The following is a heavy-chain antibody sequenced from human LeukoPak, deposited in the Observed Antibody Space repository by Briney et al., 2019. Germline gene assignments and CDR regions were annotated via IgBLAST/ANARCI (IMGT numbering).Heavy chain of an antibody. D-gene: IGHD1-26*01. Sequence: PGGSLRLSCAASGFTFGTYAMHWVRQAPGKGLEWLAVISYDGSDKYYADSVKGRFTISRDNSKNTLYLQMSSLRAEDTAMYYCARGGYSGKYHSEFSDSWGQGTLVTVSS. J-gene: IGHJ4*02. CDR3: ARGGYSGKYHSEFSDS. CDR1: GFTFGTYA. CDR2: ISYDGSDK. V-gene: IGHV3-30*04.